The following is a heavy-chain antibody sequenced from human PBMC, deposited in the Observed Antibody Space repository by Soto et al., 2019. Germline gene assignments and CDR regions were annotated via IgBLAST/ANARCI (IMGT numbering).Heavy chain of an antibody. V-gene: IGHV3-30*03. CDR3: ASREGYYYYPGVDV. CDR2: IAYDGSDK. J-gene: IGHJ6*02. CDR1: GFTFSSAG. Sequence: QVQLVESGGGVVQPGRSLRLSCAASGFTFSSAGMHWVRQAPGKGPEWVAVIAYDGSDKYYADSVRGRFTISRDNYKNTLYLQMNSLRGEDTAVYYCASREGYYYYPGVDVWGQGTTVTVSS.